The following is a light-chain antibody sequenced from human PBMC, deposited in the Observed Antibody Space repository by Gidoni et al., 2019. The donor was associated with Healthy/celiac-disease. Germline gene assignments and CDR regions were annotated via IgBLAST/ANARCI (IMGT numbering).Light chain of an antibody. V-gene: IGKV3-11*01. CDR2: DAS. J-gene: IGKJ3*01. Sequence: EIVLTQYPATLSLSPGARATLSCRDSQSVSSYLAWYQQKPGQAPRLLIYDASNRATGIPARFSGSGSGTDFTLTISSLEPEDFAVYYCQQRSNWLFTFGPGTKVDIK. CDR1: QSVSSY. CDR3: QQRSNWLFT.